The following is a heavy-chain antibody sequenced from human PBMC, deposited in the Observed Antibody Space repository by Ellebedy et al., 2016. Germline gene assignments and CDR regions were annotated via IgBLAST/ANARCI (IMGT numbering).Heavy chain of an antibody. V-gene: IGHV3-21*04. CDR2: ISSTATYI. Sequence: GGSLRLSCAASGFTFSNFAMSWVRQAPGKGLEWVSSISSTATYIYYADSVKGRFTISRDNAKNSLYLQMNSLRVEDTALYYCVKGASSGSWVTMDYWGQGALVTVSS. J-gene: IGHJ4*02. CDR3: VKGASSGSWVTMDY. D-gene: IGHD6-13*01. CDR1: GFTFSNFA.